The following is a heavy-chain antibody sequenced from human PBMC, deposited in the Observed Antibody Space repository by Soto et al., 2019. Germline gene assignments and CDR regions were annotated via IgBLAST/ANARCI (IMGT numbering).Heavy chain of an antibody. CDR3: ARGVAVAGHYYFDY. CDR2: IIPIFGTA. CDR1: GGTFSSYA. D-gene: IGHD6-19*01. J-gene: IGHJ4*02. Sequence: SVKVSCKASGGTFSSYAISWVRQAPGQGLEWMGGIIPIFGTANYAQKFQGRVTITADESTSTAYMELSSLRSEDTAVYYCARGVAVAGHYYFDYWGQGTPVTVSS. V-gene: IGHV1-69*13.